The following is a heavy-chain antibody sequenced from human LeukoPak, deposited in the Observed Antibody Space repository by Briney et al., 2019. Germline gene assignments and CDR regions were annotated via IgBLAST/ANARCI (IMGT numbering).Heavy chain of an antibody. CDR2: IYYSGST. CDR3: AKRGGDGVDY. J-gene: IGHJ4*02. D-gene: IGHD3-16*01. Sequence: SETLSLACTVSGGSISSGDYYWSWIRQPPGKGLEWIGYIYYSGSTYYNPSLKSRVTISVDTSKNQFSLKLSSVTAADTAVYYCAKRGGDGVDYWGQGTLVTVSS. CDR1: GGSISSGDYY. V-gene: IGHV4-30-4*01.